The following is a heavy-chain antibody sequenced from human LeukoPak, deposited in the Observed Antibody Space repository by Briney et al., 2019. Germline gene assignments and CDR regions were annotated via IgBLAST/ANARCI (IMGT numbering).Heavy chain of an antibody. CDR3: ARDSNVDTTMDFDH. Sequence: GGSLRLSCAASGFTFSGYEMSWVRQAPGKGLEWVSYISSRGSTIYYADSVKGRFTISRDNAKSSLYLQMNSLRAEDTAVYYCARDSNVDTTMDFDHWGQGTLVTVSS. V-gene: IGHV3-48*03. J-gene: IGHJ4*02. CDR2: ISSRGSTI. CDR1: GFTFSGYE. D-gene: IGHD5-18*01.